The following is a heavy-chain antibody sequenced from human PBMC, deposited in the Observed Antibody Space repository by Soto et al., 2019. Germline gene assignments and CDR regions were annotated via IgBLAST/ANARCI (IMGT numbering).Heavy chain of an antibody. Sequence: QVHLEQSGAEVKKPESSVKVSCKAAGGTFSSYALIWVRQAPGQGPEWMGRIIPMLTVTNSAQKFQGRVTLTADKSTSTAFMELTSLTSDDTAVYYSSIGSWSAETFDVWGQGTMVTVSS. V-gene: IGHV1-69*02. CDR1: GGTFSSYA. CDR2: IIPMLTVT. J-gene: IGHJ3*01. D-gene: IGHD2-2*01. CDR3: SIGSWSAETFDV.